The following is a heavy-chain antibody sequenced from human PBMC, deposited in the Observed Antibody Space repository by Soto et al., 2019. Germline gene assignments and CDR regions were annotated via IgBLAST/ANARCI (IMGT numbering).Heavy chain of an antibody. CDR2: IYYSGST. V-gene: IGHV4-30-4*01. J-gene: IGHJ4*02. Sequence: PSVTLSLTCTVSGGSISSGDYCWSWIRQPPGKGLEWIGYIYYSGSTYYNPSLKSRVTISVDTSKNQFSLKLSSVTAADTAVYYCASSGSYPHFDYWGQGTLVTVSS. CDR1: GGSISSGDYC. CDR3: ASSGSYPHFDY. D-gene: IGHD1-26*01.